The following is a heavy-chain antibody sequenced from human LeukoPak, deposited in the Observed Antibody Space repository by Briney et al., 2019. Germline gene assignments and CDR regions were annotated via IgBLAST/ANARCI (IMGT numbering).Heavy chain of an antibody. J-gene: IGHJ5*02. D-gene: IGHD3-3*01. Sequence: SETLSLTCTVSGYSISSGYYWGWIRQPPGKGLEWIGSIYHSGSTYYNPSLKSRVTISVDTSKNQFSLKLSSVTAADTAVYYCAREPYDFWSGYGLEYNWFDPWGQGTLVTVSS. V-gene: IGHV4-38-2*02. CDR3: AREPYDFWSGYGLEYNWFDP. CDR1: GYSISSGYY. CDR2: IYHSGST.